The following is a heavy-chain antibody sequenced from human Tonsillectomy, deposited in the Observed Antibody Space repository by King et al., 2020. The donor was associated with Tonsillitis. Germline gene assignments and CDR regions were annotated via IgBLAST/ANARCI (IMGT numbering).Heavy chain of an antibody. CDR3: ARSREQWLATSAFDI. J-gene: IGHJ3*02. D-gene: IGHD6-19*01. V-gene: IGHV3-11*05. CDR2: ISTSSGYT. Sequence: QVQLVESGGGLVKPGGSLRLSCAASGFTFSDYYMTWIRQAPGKGLEWVSYISTSSGYTNSADSVKGRFTISRDIAKNSLYLQMNSLRADDTAVYYCARSREQWLATSAFDIWGQGTMVTVSS. CDR1: GFTFSDYY.